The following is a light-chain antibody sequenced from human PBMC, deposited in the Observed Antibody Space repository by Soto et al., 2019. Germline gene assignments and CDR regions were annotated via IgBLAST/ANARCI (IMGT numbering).Light chain of an antibody. CDR1: SSDVGGYNY. J-gene: IGLJ2*01. V-gene: IGLV2-11*01. Sequence: QSALTQPRSVSGSPGQSVTISCTGTSSDVGGYNYVSWYQQHPGKAPKLMIYDVSKRPSGVPDRFSGSKSDNTASLTISGLQAEDEADYYCCSYAGSLHVVFGGGTQLTVL. CDR2: DVS. CDR3: CSYAGSLHVV.